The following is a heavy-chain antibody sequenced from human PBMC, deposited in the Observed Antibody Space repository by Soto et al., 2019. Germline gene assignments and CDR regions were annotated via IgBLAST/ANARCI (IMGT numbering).Heavy chain of an antibody. V-gene: IGHV3-30*18. CDR3: AKDGRTYGMDV. Sequence: QVQLVESGGGVVQPGRSLRLSCAASGFTFSSDGMHWVRQAPGKGLEWVAVISYDGSNKYYADSVKGRFTISRDNSKNTLYLQMNSLRAEDTAVYYCAKDGRTYGMDVWGQGTTVTVSS. J-gene: IGHJ6*02. D-gene: IGHD1-26*01. CDR1: GFTFSSDG. CDR2: ISYDGSNK.